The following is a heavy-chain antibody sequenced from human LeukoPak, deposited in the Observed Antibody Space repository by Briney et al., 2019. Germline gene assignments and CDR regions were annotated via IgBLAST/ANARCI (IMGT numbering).Heavy chain of an antibody. CDR1: GFTFRAYT. CDR2: FSGNGKTT. D-gene: IGHD3-3*01. CDR3: AKEGGTMFFDS. J-gene: IGHJ5*01. Sequence: GGSLRLSCAASGFTFRAYTMHWFRQAPGKGLEWVSLFSGNGKTTYYADSVKGRFTISRDNSKNSLYFQMNSLESDDTALYYCAKEGGTMFFDSWGQGTLVTVSS. V-gene: IGHV3-43*01.